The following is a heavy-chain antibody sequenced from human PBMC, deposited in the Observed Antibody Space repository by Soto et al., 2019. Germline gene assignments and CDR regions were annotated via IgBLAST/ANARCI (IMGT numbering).Heavy chain of an antibody. V-gene: IGHV1-18*04. CDR1: GYNFVNHG. Sequence: ASVMVSCKTSGYNFVNHGISWVRQAPGRGLEWLGWISGHNGATKYGKRLQGRVTMTIDTSTTTAYMELRSLRSDDTAVYYCARDLYPLAYYFDYWGQGTLVTVSS. CDR3: ARDLYPLAYYFDY. J-gene: IGHJ4*02. CDR2: ISGHNGAT.